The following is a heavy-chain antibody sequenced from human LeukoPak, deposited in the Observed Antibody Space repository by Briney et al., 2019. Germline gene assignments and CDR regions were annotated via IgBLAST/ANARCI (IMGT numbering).Heavy chain of an antibody. CDR1: RYIFDRYD. V-gene: IGHV1-8*01. CDR2: MNPKTGNT. D-gene: IGHD6-19*01. Sequence: ASVKVSCKASRYIFDRYDINWVRQATGKGLEWMGWMNPKTGNTGYAQNFQGRVNMTSDTPMNTAYMELNSLKSEDAAVYYCVRARYSSAWFDSWGHGTLVIVSS. CDR3: VRARYSSAWFDS. J-gene: IGHJ5*01.